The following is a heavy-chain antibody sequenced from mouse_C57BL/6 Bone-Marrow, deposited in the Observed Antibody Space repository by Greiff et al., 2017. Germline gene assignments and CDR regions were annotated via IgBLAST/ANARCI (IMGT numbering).Heavy chain of an antibody. V-gene: IGHV1-52*01. CDR2: IDPSDSET. CDR3: ARLTGDDRRGY. D-gene: IGHD3-2*01. CDR1: GYTFTSYW. Sequence: VQLQQSGAELVRPGSSVKLSCKASGYTFTSYWMHWVKQRPIQGLEWIGNIDPSDSETHYNQKFKDKATLTVDKSSSTAYMQLSSLTSEASAVYYCARLTGDDRRGYWGQGTTLTVSS. J-gene: IGHJ2*01.